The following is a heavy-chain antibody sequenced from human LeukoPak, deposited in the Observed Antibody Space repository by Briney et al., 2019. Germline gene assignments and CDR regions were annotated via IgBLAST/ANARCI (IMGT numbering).Heavy chain of an antibody. CDR1: GFIVRSNH. J-gene: IGHJ2*01. V-gene: IGHV3-49*02. Sequence: GGSLRLSCAAFGFIVRSNHINWVRQAPGKGLECVGFIRSKGYGGTTEYAASVKGRFTISRDDSKSIAYLQMNSLKTEDTAFYYCARDQRWEPDYWYFDLWGRGTLVTVSS. CDR2: IRSKGYGGTT. D-gene: IGHD1-26*01. CDR3: ARDQRWEPDYWYFDL.